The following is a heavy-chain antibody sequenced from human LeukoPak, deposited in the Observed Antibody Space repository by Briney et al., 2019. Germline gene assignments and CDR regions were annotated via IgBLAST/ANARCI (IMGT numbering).Heavy chain of an antibody. J-gene: IGHJ5*02. CDR3: ARDGGYSGYGIIGGWFDP. V-gene: IGHV1-8*02. D-gene: IGHD5-12*01. CDR2: MNPNSGNT. Sequence: GASVKVSCKASGYTFTSYDINWVRQATGQGLEWMGRMNPNSGNTGYAQKFQGRVTMTRNTSISTAYMELRSLRSDDTAVYYCARDGGYSGYGIIGGWFDPWGQGTLVTVSS. CDR1: GYTFTSYD.